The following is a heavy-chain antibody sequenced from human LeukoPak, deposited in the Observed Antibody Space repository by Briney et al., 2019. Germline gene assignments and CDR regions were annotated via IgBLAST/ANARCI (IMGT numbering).Heavy chain of an antibody. V-gene: IGHV1-18*01. CDR1: GYTFTNYG. D-gene: IGHD1-14*01. J-gene: IGHJ4*02. CDR3: ARDNQGDLDH. CDR2: ISAYNGDT. Sequence: ASVKVSCKASGYTFTNYGISWVRQAPGQGLDWMAWISAYNGDTDYAEKLQGRVTMTTDTSTSTAYMELRSLSSDDTAVYYCARDNQGDLDHWGQGTLVTVSS.